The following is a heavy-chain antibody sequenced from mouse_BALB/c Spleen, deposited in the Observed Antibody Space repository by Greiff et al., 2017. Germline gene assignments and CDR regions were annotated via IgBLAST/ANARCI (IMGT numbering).Heavy chain of an antibody. CDR1: GYAFTNYL. CDR3: ARSGKLSDY. D-gene: IGHD1-1*02. Sequence: QVQLKQSGAELVRPGTSVKVSCKASGYAFTNYLIEWVKQRPGQGLEWIGVINPGSGGTNYNEKFKGKATLTADKSSSTAYMQLSSLTSDDSAVYFCARSGKLSDYWGQGTTLTVSS. V-gene: IGHV1-54*03. J-gene: IGHJ2*01. CDR2: INPGSGGT.